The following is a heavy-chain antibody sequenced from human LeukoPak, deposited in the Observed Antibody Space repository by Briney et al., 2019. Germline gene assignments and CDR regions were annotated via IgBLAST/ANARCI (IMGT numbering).Heavy chain of an antibody. CDR2: IDPSGGSA. CDR3: ARALDYDTLTGLDY. CDR1: GYTFTNYY. Sequence: ASVKVSCKTFGYTFTNYYMHWVRQAPGQGLEWMGIIDPSGGSATSAQRFHGRVTMTRDTSTSTVYMELSGLRSEDTAVYYCARALDYDTLTGLDYWGQGTLVTVSS. V-gene: IGHV1-46*01. D-gene: IGHD3-9*01. J-gene: IGHJ4*02.